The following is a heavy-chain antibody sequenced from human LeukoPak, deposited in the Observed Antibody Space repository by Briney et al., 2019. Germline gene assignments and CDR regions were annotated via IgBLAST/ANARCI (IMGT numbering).Heavy chain of an antibody. CDR1: GYSFSRYW. Sequence: GESLKISCKGSGYSFSRYWIGWVRQMPGKGLEWMGIIYPGDSDTRYGPSFQGQVTISADKSISTAYLQWSSLKASDTAMYYCARHTDATYCAGDCRYNWFDPWGQGTLVTVSS. D-gene: IGHD2-21*02. CDR2: IYPGDSDT. CDR3: ARHTDATYCAGDCRYNWFDP. V-gene: IGHV5-51*01. J-gene: IGHJ5*02.